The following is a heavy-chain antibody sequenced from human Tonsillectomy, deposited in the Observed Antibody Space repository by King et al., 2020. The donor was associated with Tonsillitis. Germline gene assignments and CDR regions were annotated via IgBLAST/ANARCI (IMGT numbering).Heavy chain of an antibody. V-gene: IGHV4-4*07. CDR3: AGLQYYDSSGYPSGYMDV. CDR1: GVSISNFY. Sequence: QLQESGPGLVKPSETLSLTCTVSGVSISNFYWSWIRQPAGKGLEWVGRIYTSGSANYNPSLKSRVTMSVDTSKNQFSLMLNSVTAADTAVYYCAGLQYYDSSGYPSGYMDVWGKGTTVTVSS. J-gene: IGHJ6*03. D-gene: IGHD3-22*01. CDR2: IYTSGSA.